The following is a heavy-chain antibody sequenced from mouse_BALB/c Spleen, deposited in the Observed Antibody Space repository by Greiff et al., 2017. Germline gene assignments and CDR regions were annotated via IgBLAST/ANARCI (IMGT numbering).Heavy chain of an antibody. CDR3: ARGGGYDYPYYAMDY. D-gene: IGHD2-4*01. CDR2: ISSGGSYT. J-gene: IGHJ4*01. Sequence: EVKLMESGGGLVKPGGSLNLSCAASGFTFSSYAMSWVRQSPEKRLEWVAEISSGGSYTYYPDTVTGRFTISRDNAKNTLYLEMSSLRSEDTAMYYCARGGGYDYPYYAMDYWGQGTSVTVSS. V-gene: IGHV5-9-4*01. CDR1: GFTFSSYA.